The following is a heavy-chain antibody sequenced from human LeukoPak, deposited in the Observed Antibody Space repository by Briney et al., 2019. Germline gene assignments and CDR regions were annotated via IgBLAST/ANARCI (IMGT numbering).Heavy chain of an antibody. D-gene: IGHD3-3*01. J-gene: IGHJ4*02. V-gene: IGHV3-23*01. Sequence: PGGSLRLSCAASGFTFSSYAMSWVRQAPGKGLEWVSAISGSGGSTYYADSVKGRFTISRDNSKNTLYLQMNSLRAEDTAVYYCAKDSFQRFLEWLLSELDYWGQGTLVTVSS. CDR1: GFTFSSYA. CDR3: AKDSFQRFLEWLLSELDY. CDR2: ISGSGGST.